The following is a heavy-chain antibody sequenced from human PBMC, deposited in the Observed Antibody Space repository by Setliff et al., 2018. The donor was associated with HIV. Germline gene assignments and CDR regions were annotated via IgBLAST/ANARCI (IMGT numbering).Heavy chain of an antibody. CDR2: IYHTGSS. Sequence: PSETLSLTCPVSGGSISSRNYYWGWIRQSPGKGLEWIGNIYHTGSSYYNPCLNDRASISLDTSKHQFSLKLSSVTAADTAVYYWARDRGVFISSGYYGWGAFDIWGQGTMVTVSS. D-gene: IGHD3-22*01. CDR1: GGSISSRNYY. CDR3: ARDRGVFISSGYYGWGAFDI. J-gene: IGHJ3*02. V-gene: IGHV4-39*07.